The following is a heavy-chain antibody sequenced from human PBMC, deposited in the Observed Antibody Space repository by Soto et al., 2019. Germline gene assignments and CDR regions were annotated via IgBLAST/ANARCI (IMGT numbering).Heavy chain of an antibody. CDR1: GGSISSSNW. V-gene: IGHV4-4*02. CDR3: AREWRGVGATTFFDY. CDR2: IYHSGST. Sequence: PSETLSLTCAVSGGSISSSNWWSWVRQPPGKGLEWIGEIYHSGSTNYNPSLKSRVTISVDKSKNQFSLKLSSVTAADTAVYYCAREWRGVGATTFFDYWGQGTLVTVSS. J-gene: IGHJ4*02. D-gene: IGHD1-26*01.